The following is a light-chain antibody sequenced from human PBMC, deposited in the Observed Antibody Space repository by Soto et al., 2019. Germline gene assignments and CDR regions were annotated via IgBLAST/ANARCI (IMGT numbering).Light chain of an antibody. CDR2: RND. Sequence: QSVLTQPPSASGTPGQRVTISCSGSTSNIGGNYVSWYQQLPGTAPKLLIYRNDQRPSGVPDRFSGSRSGTSASLAISGLRSEDEADYYCAAWDDSLSGWVFGGGTKLTVL. V-gene: IGLV1-47*01. CDR3: AAWDDSLSGWV. CDR1: TSNIGGNY. J-gene: IGLJ3*02.